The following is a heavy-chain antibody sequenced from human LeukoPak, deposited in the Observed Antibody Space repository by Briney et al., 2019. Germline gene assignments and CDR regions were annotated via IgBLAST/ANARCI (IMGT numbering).Heavy chain of an antibody. V-gene: IGHV3-23*01. CDR3: AKYYYDSSGYYLFDY. Sequence: GGSLRLSCAASGFTFSSHGMTWVRQAPGKGLEWVSTISGSGDITFYADSVKGRFTISRDNSKNTLYLQMNSLRAEDTAVYYCAKYYYDSSGYYLFDYWGQGTLVTVSS. CDR1: GFTFSSHG. CDR2: ISGSGDIT. J-gene: IGHJ4*02. D-gene: IGHD3-22*01.